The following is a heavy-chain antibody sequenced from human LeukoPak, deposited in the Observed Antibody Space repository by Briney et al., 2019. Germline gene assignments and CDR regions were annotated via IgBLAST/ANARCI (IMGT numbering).Heavy chain of an antibody. CDR1: GYNFPSYW. CDR3: ARLRDGSNWFDP. D-gene: IGHD5-24*01. Sequence: GESLKISCEGSGYNFPSYWIGWVRQMPGKGLEWMGIIYPADSDSRYSPPFQGQVTISADKPISTAYLQWSSLKASDTAMYYCARLRDGSNWFDPWGQGTLVTVSS. V-gene: IGHV5-51*01. CDR2: IYPADSDS. J-gene: IGHJ5*02.